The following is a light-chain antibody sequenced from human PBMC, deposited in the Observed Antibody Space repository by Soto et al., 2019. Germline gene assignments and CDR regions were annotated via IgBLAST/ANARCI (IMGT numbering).Light chain of an antibody. CDR2: AAS. CDR3: QQYKNCPFT. V-gene: IGKV1-9*01. J-gene: IGKJ5*01. CDR1: QDISTY. Sequence: DILLTQSPSTLSASVGERATISCRASQDISTYLAWYQQKPGKAPRLLIFAASTMQTGVPSSFSGSGSGTEFSVTISSLQPEDFAAYYCQQYKNCPFTFGQGTRLEIK.